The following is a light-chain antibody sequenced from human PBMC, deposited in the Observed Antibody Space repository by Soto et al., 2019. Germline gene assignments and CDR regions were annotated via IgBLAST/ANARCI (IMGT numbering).Light chain of an antibody. J-gene: IGKJ1*01. CDR2: QTT. Sequence: DIQMTQSPSTLSASLGDRVTIVCRASRNVDKWLAWYHQESGKAPKLLISQTTNLQSGVPSRIGGSGSGTEFTLTINNLQPEDVGHYYCQQYYSFWTFGRGTTVQIK. CDR3: QQYYSFWT. CDR1: RNVDKW. V-gene: IGKV1-5*03.